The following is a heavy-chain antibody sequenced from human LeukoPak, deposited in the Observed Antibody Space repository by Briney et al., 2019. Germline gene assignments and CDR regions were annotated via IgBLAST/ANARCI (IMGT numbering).Heavy chain of an antibody. CDR2: INHSGST. D-gene: IGHD2-15*01. Sequence: SETLSLTCAVYGGSFSGYYWSWIRQPPGKGLEWIGEINHSGSTNYNPSLKSRVTISVDTFKNQFSLKLSSVTAADTAVYYCARVASTGYCSGGSCPSRIDYWGQGNLVTVSS. V-gene: IGHV4-34*01. J-gene: IGHJ4*02. CDR3: ARVASTGYCSGGSCPSRIDY. CDR1: GGSFSGYY.